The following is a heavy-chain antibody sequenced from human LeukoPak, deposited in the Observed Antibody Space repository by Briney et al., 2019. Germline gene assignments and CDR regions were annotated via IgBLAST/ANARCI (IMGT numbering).Heavy chain of an antibody. V-gene: IGHV4-30-4*08. CDR3: ARDGGYSYGSPFDY. J-gene: IGHJ4*02. Sequence: SQTLSPTCTVSGGSISSGDYYWSWIRQPPGKGLERIGYIYYSGSTYYNPSLKSRVTISVDTSKNQFSLKLSSVTAADTAVYYRARDGGYSYGSPFDYWGQGTLVTVSS. CDR1: GGSISSGDYY. D-gene: IGHD5-18*01. CDR2: IYYSGST.